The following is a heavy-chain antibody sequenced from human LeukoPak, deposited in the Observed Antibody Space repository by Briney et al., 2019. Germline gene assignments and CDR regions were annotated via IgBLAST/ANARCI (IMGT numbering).Heavy chain of an antibody. V-gene: IGHV3-30*18. D-gene: IGHD4-17*01. CDR2: ISYDGSNK. CDR3: AKSGGDYIGPRYYFDY. CDR1: GFTFSNYW. Sequence: PGESLRLSCAASGFTFSNYWMHWVRQAPGTGLEWVAVISYDGSNKYYADSVKGRFTISRDNSKNTLYLQMNSLRAEDTAVYYCAKSGGDYIGPRYYFDYWGQGTLVTVSS. J-gene: IGHJ4*02.